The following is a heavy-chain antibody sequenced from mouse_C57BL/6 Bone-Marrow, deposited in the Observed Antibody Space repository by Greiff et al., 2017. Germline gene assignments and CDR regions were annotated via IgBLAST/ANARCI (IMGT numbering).Heavy chain of an antibody. J-gene: IGHJ4*01. CDR1: GYTFTSYW. Sequence: VQLQESGAELVMPGASVKLSCKASGYTFTSYWMHWVKQRPGQGLEWIGEIDPSDSYTNYNQKFKGKSTLTVDKSSSTAYMQLSSLTSEDSAVXYCASDGYDDYAMDYWGQGTSVTVSS. CDR2: IDPSDSYT. CDR3: ASDGYDDYAMDY. V-gene: IGHV1-69*01. D-gene: IGHD2-2*01.